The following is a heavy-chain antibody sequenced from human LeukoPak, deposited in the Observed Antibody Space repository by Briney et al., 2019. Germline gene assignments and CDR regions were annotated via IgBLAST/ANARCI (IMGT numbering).Heavy chain of an antibody. CDR1: GGSISSSNYY. J-gene: IGHJ4*02. CDR3: ARSFTVTTHIDY. V-gene: IGHV4-39*01. CDR2: IYYSGST. D-gene: IGHD4-17*01. Sequence: SETLSLTCTVSGGSISSSNYYWGWIRQPPGKGLEWIGSIYYSGSTYYNPSLKSRVTISVDTSKNQFSLKLSSVTAADTAVYYCARSFTVTTHIDYWGQGTLATVSS.